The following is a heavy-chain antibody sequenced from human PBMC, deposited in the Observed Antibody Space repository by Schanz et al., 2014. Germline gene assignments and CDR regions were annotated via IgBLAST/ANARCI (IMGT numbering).Heavy chain of an antibody. Sequence: QVHLVQSGAEVKKPGSSVKVSCKASGYTFTSYSIHWVRQAPGQGLEWMGRIIPILGIANYAQKFQGRVTITADKSTFTAYMDVSSLRSEDTAVYYCASSGAGYSSSWDFDYWGQGTLVTVSS. V-gene: IGHV1-69*02. CDR3: ASSGAGYSSSWDFDY. CDR1: GYTFTSYS. J-gene: IGHJ4*02. CDR2: IIPILGIA. D-gene: IGHD6-13*01.